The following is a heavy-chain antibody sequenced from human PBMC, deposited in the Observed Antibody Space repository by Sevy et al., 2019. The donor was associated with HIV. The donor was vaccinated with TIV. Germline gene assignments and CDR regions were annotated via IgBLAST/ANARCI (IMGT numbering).Heavy chain of an antibody. Sequence: GGSLRLSCAASGFTFSSYSMNWVRQAPGKGLEWVSSISSSSSYIYYADSVKGRFTISRDNAMNSLYLQMNSLRAEDMTVYYCAREGGGILWFGELLNNYYYYGMDVWGQGTTVTVSS. CDR1: GFTFSSYS. J-gene: IGHJ6*02. D-gene: IGHD3-10*01. V-gene: IGHV3-21*01. CDR3: AREGGGILWFGELLNNYYYYGMDV. CDR2: ISSSSSYI.